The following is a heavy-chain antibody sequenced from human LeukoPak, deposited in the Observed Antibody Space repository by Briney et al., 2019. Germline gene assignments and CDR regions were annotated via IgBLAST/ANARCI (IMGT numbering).Heavy chain of an antibody. D-gene: IGHD6-19*01. CDR2: TYYRTKWYN. Sequence: SQTLSLTCAISGYSFSSNSAAWNWITQSPSRGLEWLGRTYYRTKWYNDYAVSVKSRITINPDTSNNQFTLQLNSVTPEDTAVYYCARVSSGWDEGFDYWGQGTLVTVSS. CDR1: GYSFSSNSAA. V-gene: IGHV6-1*01. J-gene: IGHJ4*02. CDR3: ARVSSGWDEGFDY.